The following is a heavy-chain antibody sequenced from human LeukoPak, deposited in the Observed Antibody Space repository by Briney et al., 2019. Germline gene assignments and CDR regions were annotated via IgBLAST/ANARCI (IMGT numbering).Heavy chain of an antibody. Sequence: SETLSLTCTVSGGSISSGSYYWSWIRQPAGKGLEWIGRIYTSGSTNYNPSLKSRVTISVDTSKNQFSLKLSSVTAADTAVYYCARHPYATILDYWGQGTLVTVSS. CDR3: ARHPYATILDY. V-gene: IGHV4-61*02. D-gene: IGHD5-24*01. CDR2: IYTSGST. CDR1: GGSISSGSYY. J-gene: IGHJ4*02.